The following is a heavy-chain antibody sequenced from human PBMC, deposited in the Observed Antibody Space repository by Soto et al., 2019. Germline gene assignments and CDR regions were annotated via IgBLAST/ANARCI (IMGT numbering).Heavy chain of an antibody. Sequence: GGSLRLSCAASGFASSDHYMDWVRQAPGKGLEWLGRTKNKGQSFTIEYAPSVKGRFIISRDDSKNSVFLQINSLRTDDAAVYYCARWVAGAADCWGQGTQVTVSS. D-gene: IGHD1-26*01. J-gene: IGHJ4*02. CDR3: ARWVAGAADC. V-gene: IGHV3-72*01. CDR2: TKNKGQSFTI. CDR1: GFASSDHY.